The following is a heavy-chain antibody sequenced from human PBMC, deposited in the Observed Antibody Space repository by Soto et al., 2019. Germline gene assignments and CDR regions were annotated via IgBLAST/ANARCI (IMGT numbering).Heavy chain of an antibody. V-gene: IGHV3-7*01. CDR2: IKQDGSEK. Sequence: EVQLVESGGGLVQPGGSLRLSCAASGFTFSSYWMSWVRQAPGKGLEWVANIKQDGSEKYYVDSVKGRFTISRDNAKNSLYLQMNRLRAEDTAVYYCARDGPGEQQLVTVGYNWFDPWGQGTLVTVSS. J-gene: IGHJ5*02. CDR1: GFTFSSYW. CDR3: ARDGPGEQQLVTVGYNWFDP. D-gene: IGHD6-13*01.